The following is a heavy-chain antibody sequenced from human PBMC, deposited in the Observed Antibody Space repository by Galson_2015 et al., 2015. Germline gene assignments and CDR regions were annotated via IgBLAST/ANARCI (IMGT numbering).Heavy chain of an antibody. CDR2: IDPSDSYT. D-gene: IGHD1-26*01. Sequence: QSGAEVKKPGESLRISCKGSGYSFTSYWISWVRQMPGKGLEWMGRIDPSDSYTNYSPSFQGHVTISADKSISTAYLQWSSLKASDTAMYYCATHYPKAANYYYYMDVWGKGTTVTVSS. CDR3: ATHYPKAANYYYYMDV. V-gene: IGHV5-10-1*01. CDR1: GYSFTSYW. J-gene: IGHJ6*03.